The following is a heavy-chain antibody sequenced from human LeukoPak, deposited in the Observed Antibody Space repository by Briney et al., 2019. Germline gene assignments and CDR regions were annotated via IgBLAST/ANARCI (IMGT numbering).Heavy chain of an antibody. CDR3: ARGGGAMVRGVRRRNWFDP. Sequence: SETLSLTCAVYGGPFSGYYWSWIRQPPGKGLEWIGEINHSGSTNYNPSLKSRVTISVDTSKNQFSLKLSSVTAADTAVYYCARGGGAMVRGVRRRNWFDPWGQGTLVTVSS. CDR2: INHSGST. V-gene: IGHV4-34*01. J-gene: IGHJ5*02. CDR1: GGPFSGYY. D-gene: IGHD3-10*01.